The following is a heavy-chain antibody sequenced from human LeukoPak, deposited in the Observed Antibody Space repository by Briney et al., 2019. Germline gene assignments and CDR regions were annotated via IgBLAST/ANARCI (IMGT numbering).Heavy chain of an antibody. CDR2: IYYSGIT. D-gene: IGHD3-3*01. J-gene: IGHJ5*01. CDR3: ARVRRSLNWFDS. CDR1: GDSISTTNYY. Sequence: SETLSLTSAVSGDSISTTNYYWGWIRQPPGKGLEWIGIIYYSGITHYNPSLKSRVTILVDTSKNQFSLKLSSVTDADTAVYYCARVRRSLNWFDSWGQGTLVTVSS. V-gene: IGHV4-39*01.